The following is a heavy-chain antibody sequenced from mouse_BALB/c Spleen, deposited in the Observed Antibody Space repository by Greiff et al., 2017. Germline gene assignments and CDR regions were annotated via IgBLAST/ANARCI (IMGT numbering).Heavy chain of an antibody. D-gene: IGHD2-3*01. CDR1: GYTFTSYY. V-gene: IGHV1S56*01. Sequence: QVQLQQSGPELVKPGASVRISCKASGYTFTSYYIHWVKQRPGQGLEWIGWIYPGNVNTKYNEKFKGKATLTADKSSSTAYMQLSSLTSEDSAVYFCARSGGLLGYFDVWGAGTTVTVSS. CDR3: ARSGGLLGYFDV. CDR2: IYPGNVNT. J-gene: IGHJ1*01.